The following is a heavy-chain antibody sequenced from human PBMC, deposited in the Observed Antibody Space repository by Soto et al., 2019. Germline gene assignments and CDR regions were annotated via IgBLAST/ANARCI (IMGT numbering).Heavy chain of an antibody. D-gene: IGHD6-6*01. CDR3: AKATAGQLVPRAFNI. J-gene: IGHJ3*02. V-gene: IGHV3-9*01. Sequence: EVQLVESGGGLVQPGRSLRLSCAASGFTFDDYAMHWVRQGPGKGLEWVSGISWNSGSIDYADSVKGRFTISRDNAENSLYLRMNSLRAEDTALYYCAKATAGQLVPRAFNIRGQGTMVTVSS. CDR1: GFTFDDYA. CDR2: ISWNSGSI.